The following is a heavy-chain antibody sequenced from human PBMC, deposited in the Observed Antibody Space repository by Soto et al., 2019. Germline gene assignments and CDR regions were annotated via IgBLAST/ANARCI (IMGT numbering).Heavy chain of an antibody. D-gene: IGHD3-22*01. CDR1: GFTFSSYA. CDR2: ISGSGGST. Sequence: GESLKISCAASGFTFSSYAMSWVRQAPGKGLEWVSAISGSGGSTYYADSVKGRFTISRDNSKNTLYLQMKSLRAEDTAVYYCAKQGPMIVVVITDFDYWGQGTLVTVSS. V-gene: IGHV3-23*01. J-gene: IGHJ4*02. CDR3: AKQGPMIVVVITDFDY.